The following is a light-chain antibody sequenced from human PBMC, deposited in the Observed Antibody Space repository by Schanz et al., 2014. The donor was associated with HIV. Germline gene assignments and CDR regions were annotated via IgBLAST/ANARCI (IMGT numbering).Light chain of an antibody. CDR1: SSDVGAYNY. CDR3: SSYSTTSTLV. J-gene: IGLJ1*01. Sequence: QSALTQPASVSGSPGQSITISCTGTSSDVGAYNYVSWYQQRPGTAPKLIIFDVRNRPSGVSNRFSGSKSGNTASLSISGLQAEDEADYYCSSYSTTSTLVFGTGTKLTVL. V-gene: IGLV2-14*01. CDR2: DVR.